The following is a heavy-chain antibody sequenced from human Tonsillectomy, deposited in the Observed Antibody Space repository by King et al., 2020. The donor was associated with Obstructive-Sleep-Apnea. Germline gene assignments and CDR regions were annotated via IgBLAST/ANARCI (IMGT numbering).Heavy chain of an antibody. Sequence: QLVKSGVDVKKPGASVKVSCKASGYTFTSYGISWVRQAPGQGLEWMGWISASNGNTNYAQRLQGRVTMTTDTSTSTAYMELRSLRSDDTAVYYCARGGYDILTGYYAGRDVDFDYWGQGTLVTVSS. J-gene: IGHJ4*02. CDR3: ARGGYDILTGYYAGRDVDFDY. CDR1: GYTFTSYG. D-gene: IGHD3-9*01. CDR2: ISASNGNT. V-gene: IGHV1-18*01.